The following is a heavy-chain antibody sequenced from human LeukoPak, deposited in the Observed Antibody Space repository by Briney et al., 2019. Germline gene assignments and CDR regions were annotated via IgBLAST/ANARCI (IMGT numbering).Heavy chain of an antibody. CDR3: AREDYYGSGTD. V-gene: IGHV1-69*06. J-gene: IGHJ4*02. CDR1: GGTFSSYA. CDR2: IIPIFGTA. D-gene: IGHD3-10*01. Sequence: SVKVSCKASGGTFSSYAISWVRQAPGRGLEWMGGIIPIFGTANYAQKFQGRVTITADKSTSTAYMELSSLRSEDTAVYYCAREDYYGSGTDWGQGTLVTVSS.